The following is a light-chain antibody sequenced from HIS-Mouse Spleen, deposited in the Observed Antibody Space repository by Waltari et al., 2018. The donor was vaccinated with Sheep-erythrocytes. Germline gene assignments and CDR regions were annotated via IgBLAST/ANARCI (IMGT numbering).Light chain of an antibody. CDR2: QDS. CDR3: QAWDSSTAV. V-gene: IGLV3-1*01. J-gene: IGLJ2*01. CDR1: KLGDQY. Sequence: SYELTQPPSVSVSPGQTASITCSGAKLGDQYACWYQQKPRQSPVLVIYQDSKRPSGIPERFSGSNSGNTATLTISGTQAMDEADYYCQAWDSSTAVFGGGTKLTVL.